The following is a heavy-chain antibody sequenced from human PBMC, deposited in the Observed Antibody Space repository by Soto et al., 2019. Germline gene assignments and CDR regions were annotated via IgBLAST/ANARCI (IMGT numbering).Heavy chain of an antibody. CDR1: GFTFSSYA. J-gene: IGHJ6*03. D-gene: IGHD3-3*01. CDR2: ISSNGGST. Sequence: EVQLVESGGGLVQPGGSLRLSCAASGFTFSSYAMHWVRQAPGKGLEYVSAISSNGGSTYYANSVKGRFTISRDNSKNTLYLQMGSLRAEDMAVYYCARGGEDDSWSGYFGDYYYYYMDVWGKGTTVTVSS. V-gene: IGHV3-64*01. CDR3: ARGGEDDSWSGYFGDYYYYYMDV.